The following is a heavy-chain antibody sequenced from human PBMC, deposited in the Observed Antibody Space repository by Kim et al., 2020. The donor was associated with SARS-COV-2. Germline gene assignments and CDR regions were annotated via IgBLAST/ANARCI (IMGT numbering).Heavy chain of an antibody. CDR2: IYTSGST. J-gene: IGHJ5*02. CDR3: ARYMVPSRMVRGATFDP. Sequence: SETLSLTCTVSGGSISSGSYYWSWIRQPAGKGLEWIGRIYTSGSTNYNPSLKSRVTILVDTSKNQSSLQLSSVTAANTAVYYCARYMVPSRMVRGATFDPWGQGTLVTVSS. V-gene: IGHV4-61*02. D-gene: IGHD3-10*01. CDR1: GGSISSGSYY.